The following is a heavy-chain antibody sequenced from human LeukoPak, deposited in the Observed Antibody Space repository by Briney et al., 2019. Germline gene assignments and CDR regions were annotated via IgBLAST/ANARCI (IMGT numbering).Heavy chain of an antibody. CDR2: FDPEDGET. V-gene: IGHV1-24*01. CDR3: ATDPCGDSLFRY. Sequence: ASVKVSCKVSGYTLTELSMHWVRQAPGKGLEWMGGFDPEDGETIYAQKFQGRVTMTEDTSTDTAYMELSSLRSEDTAVYYCATDPCGDSLFRYWGQGTLVTVSS. J-gene: IGHJ4*02. CDR1: GYTLTELS. D-gene: IGHD4-17*01.